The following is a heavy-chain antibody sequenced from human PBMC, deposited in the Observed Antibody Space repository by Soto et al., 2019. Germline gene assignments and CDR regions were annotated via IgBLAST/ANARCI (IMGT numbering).Heavy chain of an antibody. D-gene: IGHD2-15*01. CDR1: GGTFSSYT. CDR2: IIPTFGTS. Sequence: ASVKVSCKASGGTFSSYTISWVRQAPGQGLEWMGGIIPTFGTSNYAQKFQGRVSINADESTNTAYMELSGLRSEDTAMYYCAREDDVVVAAAVYAFDIWGQGTMVTVSS. V-gene: IGHV1-69*13. CDR3: AREDDVVVAAAVYAFDI. J-gene: IGHJ3*02.